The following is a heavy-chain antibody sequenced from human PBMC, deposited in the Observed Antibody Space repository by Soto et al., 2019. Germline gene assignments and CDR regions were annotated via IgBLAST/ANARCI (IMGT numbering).Heavy chain of an antibody. CDR2: IYYSGSP. D-gene: IGHD2-8*01. V-gene: IGHV4-61*05. Sequence: SETLSLTCTVSGGSISSSSYYWGWIRQPPGKGLEWIGYIYYSGSPNYNPSLKSRVTISVDTSKNQFSLKVTSVTAADTAVYYCARHYDSDILLVWFDSWGQGTLVTVSS. J-gene: IGHJ5*01. CDR3: ARHYDSDILLVWFDS. CDR1: GGSISSSSYY.